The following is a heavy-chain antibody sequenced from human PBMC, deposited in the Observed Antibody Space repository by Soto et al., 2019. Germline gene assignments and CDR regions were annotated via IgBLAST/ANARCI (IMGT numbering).Heavy chain of an antibody. CDR2: ITDSGYTA. CDR1: GFTFSSYA. Sequence: PGGSLRLSCAASGFTFSSYAMSWVRQAPGKGLEWVASITDSGYTASYAETVEGRFTVSRDNSKNKLHLQMNDLRAEDTATYYCAKNGQWLATPPEAWGQGTLVTVSS. V-gene: IGHV3-23*01. J-gene: IGHJ4*02. CDR3: AKNGQWLATPPEA. D-gene: IGHD6-19*01.